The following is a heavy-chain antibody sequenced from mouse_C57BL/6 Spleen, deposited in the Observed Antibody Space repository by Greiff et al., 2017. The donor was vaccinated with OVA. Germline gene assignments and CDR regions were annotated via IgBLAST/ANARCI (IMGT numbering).Heavy chain of an antibody. CDR3: AIYYEYDGHYAMDY. CDR2: ISSGSSTI. V-gene: IGHV5-17*01. J-gene: IGHJ4*01. D-gene: IGHD2-4*01. CDR1: GFTFSDYG. Sequence: EVMLVESGGGLVKPGGSLKLSCAASGFTFSDYGMHWVRQAPEKGLEWVAYISSGSSTIYYADTVKGRFTISRDNAKNTLFLQMTSLRSEDTAMYYCAIYYEYDGHYAMDYWGQGTSVTVSS.